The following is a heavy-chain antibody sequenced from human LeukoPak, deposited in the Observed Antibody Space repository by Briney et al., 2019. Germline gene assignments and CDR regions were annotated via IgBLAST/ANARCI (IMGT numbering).Heavy chain of an antibody. J-gene: IGHJ4*02. D-gene: IGHD1-26*01. CDR3: AKADSGSYYGSPFDY. Sequence: GGSLRLSCAASGFTFDDYAMHWVRQAPGKGLEWVSGTSWNRGSIGYADSVKGRFTISRDKAKNSLYLQMNSLRAEDMALYYCAKADSGSYYGSPFDYWGQGTLVTVSS. V-gene: IGHV3-9*03. CDR1: GFTFDDYA. CDR2: TSWNRGSI.